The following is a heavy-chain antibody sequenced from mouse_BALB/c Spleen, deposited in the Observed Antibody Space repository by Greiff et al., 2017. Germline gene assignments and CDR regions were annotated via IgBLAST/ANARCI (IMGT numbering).Heavy chain of an antibody. Sequence: EVKVVESGGGLVQPGGSRKLSCAASGFTFSSFGMHWVRQAPEKGLEWVAYISSGSSTIYYADTVKGRFTISRDNPTNTLFLQMTSLRSEDTAMYYCAREEARIPMDYWGQGTSVTVSS. CDR1: GFTFSSFG. J-gene: IGHJ4*01. V-gene: IGHV5-17*02. CDR3: AREEARIPMDY. D-gene: IGHD3-1*01. CDR2: ISSGSSTI.